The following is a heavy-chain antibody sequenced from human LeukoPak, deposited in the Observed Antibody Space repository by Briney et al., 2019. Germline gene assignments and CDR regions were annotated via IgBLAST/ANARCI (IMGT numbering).Heavy chain of an antibody. Sequence: GGSLRLSCVASGFSFSTTSMNWVRQAPGKGLEWVSYISSGSSSRYYADSVKGRFTISRDNAKNSLYLQMNSLSDGDTAIYYCARARIVVVSANYFDYWGQGILVTVSS. D-gene: IGHD2-21*01. CDR1: GFSFSTTS. V-gene: IGHV3-48*02. CDR2: ISSGSSSR. CDR3: ARARIVVVSANYFDY. J-gene: IGHJ4*02.